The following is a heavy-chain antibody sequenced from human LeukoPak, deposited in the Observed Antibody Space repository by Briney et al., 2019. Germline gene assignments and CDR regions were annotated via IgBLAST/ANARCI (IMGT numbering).Heavy chain of an antibody. CDR2: IDPSDSST. Sequence: GESLKISCKGSGYSFPSYWISWGRQMPGKGLEWMGRIDPSDSSTSYSPSFQGHVTISVDKSISTAYLQWSSLKASDTAIFYCARHGGGRFTGYYAIRGQGTLVTVSS. CDR1: GYSFPSYW. D-gene: IGHD3-9*01. V-gene: IGHV5-10-1*01. CDR3: ARHGGGRFTGYYAI. J-gene: IGHJ4*02.